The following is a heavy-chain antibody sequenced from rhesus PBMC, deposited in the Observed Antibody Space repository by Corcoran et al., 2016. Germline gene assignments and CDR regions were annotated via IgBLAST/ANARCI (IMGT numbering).Heavy chain of an antibody. CDR1: GFTFSSTR. J-gene: IGHJ1*01. V-gene: IGHV3S35*01. CDR2: IKYYGSEQ. Sequence: EVQLVESGGGLVQPGGSLRLSCAASGFTFSSTRMNWIRQAPGKRLEWVADIKYYGSEQFYVDAVKGRFTISRDNAKNSLYLQMNSLRAEDTAVYYCVGSFEYFEFWGQGALVTVSS. CDR3: VGSFEYFEF.